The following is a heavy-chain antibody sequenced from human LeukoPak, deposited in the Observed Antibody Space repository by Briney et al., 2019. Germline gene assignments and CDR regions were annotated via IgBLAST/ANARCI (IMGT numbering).Heavy chain of an antibody. V-gene: IGHV3-30*04. CDR2: ISYDGSNK. D-gene: IGHD5-24*01. J-gene: IGHJ6*02. CDR1: GFTFSSYA. Sequence: GGSLRLSCAASGFTFSSYAMHWVRQAPGKGLEWVAVISYDGSNKYYADSVKGRFTISRDNSKNTLYLQMNSLRAEDTAVYYCAVRWPKYDYYGMDVWGHGTTVTVSS. CDR3: AVRWPKYDYYGMDV.